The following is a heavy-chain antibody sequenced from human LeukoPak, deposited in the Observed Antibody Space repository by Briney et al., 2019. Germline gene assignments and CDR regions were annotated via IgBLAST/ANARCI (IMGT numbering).Heavy chain of an antibody. CDR1: GFTFSSYA. D-gene: IGHD3-22*01. V-gene: IGHV3-23*01. Sequence: QPGGSLRLSCAASGFTFSSYAMSWVRQAPGKGLEWVSAISGSGGSTYYAASVKGRFTISRDNSKNTLYLQMHSLRAEDTAVYYCAELGTRIVVVMRGYWGQGTLVTVPS. CDR2: ISGSGGST. CDR3: AELGTRIVVVMRGY. J-gene: IGHJ4*02.